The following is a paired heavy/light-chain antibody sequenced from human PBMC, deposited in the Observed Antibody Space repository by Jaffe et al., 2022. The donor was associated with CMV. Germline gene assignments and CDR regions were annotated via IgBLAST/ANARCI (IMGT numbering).Heavy chain of an antibody. CDR3: ARAVRGYGDDAFYYYYYYMDV. V-gene: IGHV4-59*01. J-gene: IGHJ6*03. D-gene: IGHD3-10*02. Sequence: QVQLQESGPGLVKPSETLALTCNVSGGSMSLFYWSWIRQAPGRGLEWIGYIYYSGDTNYNPSLRSRVTMSVDTSKNQFSLKLHSVSAADTAVYYCARAVRGYGDDAFYYYYYYMDVWGKGTTVTVSS. CDR1: GGSMSLFY. CDR2: IYYSGDT.
Light chain of an antibody. CDR1: QSASTY. V-gene: IGKV1-39*01. J-gene: IGKJ1*01. CDR3: QQTYSSPWT. CDR2: SAS. Sequence: DIQMTQSPSSLSASEGDRVTISCRASQSASTYLNWYQQKSGSAPKLLIYSASTLQSGVPSRFRGSGSGTDFTLTIDSLQPDDFATYYCQQTYSSPWTFGQGTRVEIK.